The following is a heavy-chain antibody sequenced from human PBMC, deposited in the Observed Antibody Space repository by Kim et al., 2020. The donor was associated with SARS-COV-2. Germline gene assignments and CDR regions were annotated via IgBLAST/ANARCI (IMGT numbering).Heavy chain of an antibody. Sequence: AYAVKGRFTISRDNSKNTLYLQMNSLRADDTAVYYCAKGEARYCSSSSDYWGQGTLVTVSS. J-gene: IGHJ4*02. D-gene: IGHD6-13*01. CDR3: AKGEARYCSSSSDY. V-gene: IGHV3-23*01.